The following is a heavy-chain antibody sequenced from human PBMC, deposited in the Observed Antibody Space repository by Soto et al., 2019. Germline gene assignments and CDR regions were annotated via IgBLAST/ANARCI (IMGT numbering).Heavy chain of an antibody. V-gene: IGHV1-24*01. D-gene: IGHD2-2*01. Sequence: ASVQVSCKVSGYTLTELSMHWVRQAPGKGLEWMGGFDPEDGETIYAQKFQGRVTITADESTSTAYMELSSLRSEDTAVYYCARDPPYCSSTSCYSRSDGMAVWGQGTTVTVSS. CDR2: FDPEDGET. CDR1: GYTLTELS. J-gene: IGHJ6*02. CDR3: ARDPPYCSSTSCYSRSDGMAV.